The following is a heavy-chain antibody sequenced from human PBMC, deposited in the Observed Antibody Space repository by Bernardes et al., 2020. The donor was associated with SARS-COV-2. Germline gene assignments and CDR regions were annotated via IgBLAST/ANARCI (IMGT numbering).Heavy chain of an antibody. V-gene: IGHV3-72*01. CDR3: ARPGRYGSSYFAYDI. J-gene: IGHJ3*02. CDR1: GFMFSDHY. CDR2: IRNRGNSYTT. D-gene: IGHD1-26*01. Sequence: GSLRLSCAASGFMFSDHYMDWVRQAPGKGLEWVGRIRNRGNSYTTEYAASVKGRFIISRDDSKNSVFVLMNSLKTEDTAVYFCARPGRYGSSYFAYDIWGKGTMVTVSS.